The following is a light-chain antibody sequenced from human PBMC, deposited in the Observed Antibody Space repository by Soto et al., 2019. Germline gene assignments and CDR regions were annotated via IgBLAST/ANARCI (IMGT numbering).Light chain of an antibody. J-gene: IGKJ5*01. CDR2: GVS. Sequence: EIVLTKPPATLSLSPGDTDTLSCRASESAVTNLAWYVEKPGQAPRRLMYGVSTWGTGVTARFIGSGSGTQFTLTVKSLQSDDFAIYYCQQNRSWPITFGQGTRLEIK. CDR3: QQNRSWPIT. V-gene: IGKV3D-15*01. CDR1: ESAVTN.